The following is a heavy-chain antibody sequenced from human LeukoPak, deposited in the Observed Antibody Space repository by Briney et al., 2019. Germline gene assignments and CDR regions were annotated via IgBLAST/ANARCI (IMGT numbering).Heavy chain of an antibody. Sequence: ASVKVSCKASGYTFTGNYVHWVRQAPGQGLEWMGWNKPNSGGTNYARKFQGRVSMTRDTSISTAYMEMSRLRSDDTAVYYCARGDDILTGNRDWFDPWGQGTLVTVSS. J-gene: IGHJ5*02. V-gene: IGHV1-2*02. D-gene: IGHD3-9*01. CDR1: GYTFTGNY. CDR2: NKPNSGGT. CDR3: ARGDDILTGNRDWFDP.